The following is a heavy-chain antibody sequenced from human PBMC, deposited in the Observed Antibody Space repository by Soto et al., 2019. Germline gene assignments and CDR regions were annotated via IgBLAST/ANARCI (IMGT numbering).Heavy chain of an antibody. CDR2: IIPIFGTA. CDR3: ARVMGTVTTFHYYYGMDV. D-gene: IGHD4-17*01. V-gene: IGHV1-69*13. J-gene: IGHJ6*02. CDR1: GGTFSSYA. Sequence: SVKVSCKASGGTFSSYAISWVRQAPGQGLEWMGGIIPIFGTANYAQKFQGRVTITADESTSTAYVELSSLRSEDTAVYYCARVMGTVTTFHYYYGMDVWGQGTTVTVSS.